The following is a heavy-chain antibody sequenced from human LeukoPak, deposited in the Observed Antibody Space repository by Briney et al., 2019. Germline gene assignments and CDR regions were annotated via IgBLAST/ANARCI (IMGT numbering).Heavy chain of an antibody. CDR2: TYYRSKWYN. J-gene: IGHJ6*03. CDR3: ARGSGRPNSYYYYMDV. V-gene: IGHV6-1*01. Sequence: SQTLSLTCAISGDSVSSNSAAWNWIRQSPSRGLEWLGRTYYRSKWYNDYAVSVKSRITINPDTSKNQFSLQLNSVTPEDTAVYYCARGSGRPNSYYYYMDVWGKGTTVTISS. D-gene: IGHD3-10*01. CDR1: GDSVSSNSAA.